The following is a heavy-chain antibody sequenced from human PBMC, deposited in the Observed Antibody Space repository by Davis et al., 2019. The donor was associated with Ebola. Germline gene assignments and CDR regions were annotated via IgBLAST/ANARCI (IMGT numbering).Heavy chain of an antibody. Sequence: PSETLSLTCLVSGGSISSPFWTWIRQHPGRGLEWIGYTYNRGSTYYNPSLKSRVTISVDTSKNQFSLRLSSVTAADTAVYYCARGLDDFWSGYPFDPWGQGTLVTVSS. J-gene: IGHJ5*02. CDR2: TYNRGST. CDR3: ARGLDDFWSGYPFDP. V-gene: IGHV4-31*03. D-gene: IGHD3-3*01. CDR1: GGSISSPF.